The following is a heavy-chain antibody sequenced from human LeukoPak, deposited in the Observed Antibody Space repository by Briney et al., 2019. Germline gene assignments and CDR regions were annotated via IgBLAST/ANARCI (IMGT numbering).Heavy chain of an antibody. D-gene: IGHD5-12*01. J-gene: IGHJ5*02. CDR3: ARVELIVALPTSFDP. V-gene: IGHV4-39*07. CDR1: GGSIRSNNHY. CDR2: IYFNGNI. Sequence: PSETLSLTCAVSGGSIRSNNHYWGWIRQPPGKGLEWIGNIYFNGNIAYNPSLQSRVTISVDTSKNQFSLRLNSVTSADTAMYYCARVELIVALPTSFDPWGQGTLVTVSS.